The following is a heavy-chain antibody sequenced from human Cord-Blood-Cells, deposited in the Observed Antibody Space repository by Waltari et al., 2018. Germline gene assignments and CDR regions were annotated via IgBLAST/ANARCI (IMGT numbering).Heavy chain of an antibody. J-gene: IGHJ4*02. Sequence: QVQLQQWGAGLLKPSETLSLTCAVYGGSFSGYYWSWIRQPPGKGLEWVGEINHSESTNYNPSLKSRVTISVDTSKNKFSLKLSSVTAADTAVYYCASGGAYYDILTGYYYWGQGTLVTVSS. V-gene: IGHV4-34*01. CDR3: ASGGAYYDILTGYYY. CDR2: INHSEST. CDR1: GGSFSGYY. D-gene: IGHD3-9*01.